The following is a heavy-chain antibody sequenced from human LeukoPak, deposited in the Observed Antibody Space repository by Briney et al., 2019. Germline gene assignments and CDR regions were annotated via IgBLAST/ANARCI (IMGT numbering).Heavy chain of an antibody. CDR2: INHSGST. Sequence: SETLSLTCAVYGGSFSGYYWSWIRQPPGKGVERIGEINHSGSTNYNPSLKSRVTISVDTSKNRFSLKLSSVTAADTAVYYCASEDYGSEKRDYWGQGTLVTVSS. CDR1: GGSFSGYY. V-gene: IGHV4-34*01. CDR3: ASEDYGSEKRDY. J-gene: IGHJ4*02. D-gene: IGHD3-10*01.